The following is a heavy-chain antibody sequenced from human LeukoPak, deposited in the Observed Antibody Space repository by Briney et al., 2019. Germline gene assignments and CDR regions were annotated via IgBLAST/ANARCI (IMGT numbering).Heavy chain of an antibody. J-gene: IGHJ4*02. V-gene: IGHV3-23*01. CDR2: ISGSGVST. CDR1: GFTFSSYG. Sequence: QPGGSLRLSCAASGFTFSSYGMSWVRQAPGKGLEWVSGISGSGVSTFYANPVKGRFTISRDNSKNTLYLQMNTLRAEDTAVYYCATSEDSWGQGTLVTVSP. CDR3: ATSEDS.